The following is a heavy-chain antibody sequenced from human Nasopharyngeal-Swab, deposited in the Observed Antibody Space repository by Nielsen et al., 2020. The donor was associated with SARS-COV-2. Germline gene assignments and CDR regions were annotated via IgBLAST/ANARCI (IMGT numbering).Heavy chain of an antibody. CDR2: FISSFGIA. CDR1: GDTFSRFA. Sequence: SVKVSCKASGDTFSRFAISWARQDPGQGLEWMGRFISSFGIANYAPKFQGRVTITEDKSMTTSYLEVSSLRSEDTAVYYCARDTGAFTFSYANDYWGQGTLVTVSS. CDR3: ARDTGAFTFSYANDY. D-gene: IGHD5-18*01. J-gene: IGHJ4*02. V-gene: IGHV1-69*04.